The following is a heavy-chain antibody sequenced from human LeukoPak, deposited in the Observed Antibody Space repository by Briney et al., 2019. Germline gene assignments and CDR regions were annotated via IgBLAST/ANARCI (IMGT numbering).Heavy chain of an antibody. D-gene: IGHD1-1*01. Sequence: GGSLRLSCVASGFTFTSYNMHWVRQTPGKGLEWVSYIDSSAGSIDYAASVKGRFTISRDNAKNSLYLQMNSLRAEDTAVYYRASDVIGGTNFWGQGTLVTVSS. V-gene: IGHV3-48*01. CDR3: ASDVIGGTNF. CDR1: GFTFTSYN. J-gene: IGHJ4*02. CDR2: IDSSAGSI.